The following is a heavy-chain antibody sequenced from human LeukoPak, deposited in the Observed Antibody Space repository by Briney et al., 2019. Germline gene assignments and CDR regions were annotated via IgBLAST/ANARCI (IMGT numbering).Heavy chain of an antibody. CDR2: IYYSGST. CDR3: ARGKGYDILTGLELNWFDP. D-gene: IGHD3-9*01. V-gene: IGHV4-39*07. J-gene: IGHJ5*02. Sequence: SETLSLTCTVSGGSISSSSYYWGWIRQPPGKGLEWIGSIYYSGSTYYNPSLKSRVTISVDTSKNQFSLKLSSVTAADTAVYYCARGKGYDILTGLELNWFDPWGQGTLVTVSS. CDR1: GGSISSSSYY.